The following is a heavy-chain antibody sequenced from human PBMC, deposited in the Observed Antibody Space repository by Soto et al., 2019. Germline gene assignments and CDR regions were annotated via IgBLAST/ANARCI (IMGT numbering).Heavy chain of an antibody. D-gene: IGHD3-10*01. V-gene: IGHV4-59*08. J-gene: IGHJ4*02. CDR3: ARHYGSGSYPLDY. CDR2: IYSSGNS. Sequence: PSETLSLTCTVSGGSISGYYWGWIRQPPGRGLEYIGHIYSSGNSNYNPSLKSRVTMSVDTSKNQFSLKLNSVTDADTAVYYCARHYGSGSYPLDYWGRGTRVTVSS. CDR1: GGSISGYY.